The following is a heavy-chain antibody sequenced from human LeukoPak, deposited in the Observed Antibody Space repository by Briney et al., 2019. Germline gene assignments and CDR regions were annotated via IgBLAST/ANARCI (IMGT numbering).Heavy chain of an antibody. V-gene: IGHV1-2*02. J-gene: IGHJ3*02. CDR2: INPNSGGT. CDR3: ARYCGSTSCYGLSPDAFDI. CDR1: GYTFTGYY. Sequence: ASVKVSCKASGYTFTGYYMHWVRQAPGQGLEWMGWINPNSGGTNYAQKFQGRVTMTRDTSISTAYMELSRLRSDDTAVYYCARYCGSTSCYGLSPDAFDIWGQGTMVTVSS. D-gene: IGHD2-2*01.